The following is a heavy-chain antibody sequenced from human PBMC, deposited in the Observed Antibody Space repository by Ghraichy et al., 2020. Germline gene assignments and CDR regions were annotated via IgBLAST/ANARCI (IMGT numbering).Heavy chain of an antibody. V-gene: IGHV3-30*04. CDR1: GFNFSRYA. CDR2: ISYDGSNK. J-gene: IGHJ2*01. CDR3: ARDRLATTGAGGKGYFDL. Sequence: SCAASGFNFSRYAMHWFRQAPGKGLEWVALISYDGSNKYYADSVKGRFTISRDTSENTMYLEMNSLRTEDTAVYYCARDRLATTGAGGKGYFDLWGRGTLVTVSS. D-gene: IGHD6-13*01.